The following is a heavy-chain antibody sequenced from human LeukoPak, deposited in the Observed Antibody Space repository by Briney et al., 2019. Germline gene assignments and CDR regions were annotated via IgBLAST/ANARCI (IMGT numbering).Heavy chain of an antibody. V-gene: IGHV1-8*02. CDR2: MNLNSGNT. CDR1: GYTFTSYD. J-gene: IGHJ6*03. Sequence: GASVKVSCKASGYTFTSYDINWVRQATGQGLEWMGWMNLNSGNTGYAQKLQGRVTMTTDTSTSTAYMELRSLRSDDTAVYYCARGPGGRRGYYPLEDSYYYYYMDVWGKGTTVTVSS. CDR3: ARGPGGRRGYYPLEDSYYYYYMDV. D-gene: IGHD3-22*01.